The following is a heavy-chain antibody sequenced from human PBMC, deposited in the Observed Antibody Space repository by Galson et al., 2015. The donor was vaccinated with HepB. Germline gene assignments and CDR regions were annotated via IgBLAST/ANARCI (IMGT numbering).Heavy chain of an antibody. CDR1: GFTFSRHA. CDR3: AKDQSDNVYWHDGTGYPQDYGLDV. Sequence: SLRLSCAASGFTFSRHAMSWVRQAPGKGLEWVSGISASGASTYYPDSMKGRFTISRDNSNNMLYLQVNSLRAEDTAAYFCAKDQSDNVYWHDGTGYPQDYGLDVWGQGTTVIVSS. D-gene: IGHD3-22*01. CDR2: ISASGAST. J-gene: IGHJ6*02. V-gene: IGHV3-23*01.